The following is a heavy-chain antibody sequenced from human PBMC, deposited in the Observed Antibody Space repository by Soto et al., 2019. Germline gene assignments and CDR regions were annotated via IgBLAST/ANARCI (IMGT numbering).Heavy chain of an antibody. V-gene: IGHV3-66*01. CDR2: IYSGGST. D-gene: IGHD3-10*01. J-gene: IGHJ4*02. CDR1: GFTVSSNY. CDR3: ARDRDYYGSGSYSDY. Sequence: GGSLRLSCAASGFTVSSNYMSWVRQAPGKGLEWVSVIYSGGSTYYADSVKGRFTISRDNSKNTLYLQMNSLRAEDTAVYYCARDRDYYGSGSYSDYWGQGTLVTVSS.